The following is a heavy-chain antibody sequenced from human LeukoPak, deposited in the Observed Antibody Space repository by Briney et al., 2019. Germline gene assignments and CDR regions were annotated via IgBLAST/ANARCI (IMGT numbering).Heavy chain of an antibody. CDR3: ARDVWGSTAFYFDY. V-gene: IGHV4-4*07. CDR2: IYATGTT. CDR1: GGSISSYY. J-gene: IGHJ4*02. D-gene: IGHD7-27*01. Sequence: PSETLSLTCTVSGGSISSYYWSWIRQPAGKGLEWIGRIYATGTTNYNPSLKSRDTMSVDTSKNQFSLKLSSVTAADTAVYYCARDVWGSTAFYFDYWGQGTLVTVSS.